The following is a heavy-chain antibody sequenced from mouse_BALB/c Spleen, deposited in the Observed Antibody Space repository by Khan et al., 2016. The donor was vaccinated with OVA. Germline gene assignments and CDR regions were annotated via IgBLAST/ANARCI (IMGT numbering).Heavy chain of an antibody. CDR3: ARGPYYGSSWFAY. CDR2: ISYSGST. J-gene: IGHJ3*01. D-gene: IGHD1-1*01. CDR1: GYSITSDYA. Sequence: EVQLQESGPGLVKPSQSLSLTCTVTGYSITSDYARNWIRQFPGNKLEWMGYISYSGSTSYNPSLKSRISITRDTSKNQFFLQLNSVTTEDTATYYCARGPYYGSSWFAYWGQGTLVTVSA. V-gene: IGHV3-2*02.